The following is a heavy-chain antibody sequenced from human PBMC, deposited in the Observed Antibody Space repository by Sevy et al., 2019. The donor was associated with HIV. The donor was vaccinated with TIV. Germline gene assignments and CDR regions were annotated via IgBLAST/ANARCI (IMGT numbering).Heavy chain of an antibody. CDR1: GFTFSNYW. J-gene: IGHJ6*02. V-gene: IGHV3-7*03. CDR2: IKRDGSEK. Sequence: GGSLRLSCAASGFTFSNYWMTWVRQALGKGLEWVANIKRDGSEKYYVDSVKGRFTISRDNAKNSLYLQMNSLRAEDTALYYCARDCNSASCLWGLDVWGQGTTVTVSS. CDR3: ARDCNSASCLWGLDV. D-gene: IGHD2-2*01.